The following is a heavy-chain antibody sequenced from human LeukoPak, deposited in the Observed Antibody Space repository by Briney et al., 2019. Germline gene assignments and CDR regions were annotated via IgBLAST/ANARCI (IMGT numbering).Heavy chain of an antibody. CDR2: IYYSGST. CDR1: GGSISSYY. J-gene: IGHJ6*02. Sequence: PSETLSLTCTVSGGSISSYYWSWIRQPPGKGLEWIGYIYYSGSTNYNPSLKSRVTISVDTSENQFSLKLSSVTAADTAVYYCARDSAASSWYGNYYYYGMDVWGQGTTVTVSS. V-gene: IGHV4-59*01. D-gene: IGHD6-13*01. CDR3: ARDSAASSWYGNYYYYGMDV.